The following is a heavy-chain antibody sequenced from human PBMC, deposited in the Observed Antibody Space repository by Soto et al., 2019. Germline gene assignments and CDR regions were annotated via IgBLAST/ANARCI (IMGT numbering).Heavy chain of an antibody. D-gene: IGHD3-3*01. Sequence: QVHLVESGGGVVQPGTSVRLSCAASGFSFNYYDMHWVRQAPGKGLEWVTVISYDGSTKYYADSVKGRFTISRDNSKGTVYLQMNSLRPEDTAVYYCARCRKNYDFWSGYANYYYYGMDVW. CDR1: GFSFNYYD. CDR3: ARCRKNYDFWSGYANYYYYGMDV. V-gene: IGHV3-30-3*01. J-gene: IGHJ6*01. CDR2: ISYDGSTK.